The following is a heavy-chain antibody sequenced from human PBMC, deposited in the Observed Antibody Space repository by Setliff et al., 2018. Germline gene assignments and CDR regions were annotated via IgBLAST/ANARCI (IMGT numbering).Heavy chain of an antibody. CDR3: ARDGGNGYGVDAYAGGGFDI. CDR2: IYHSGSA. CDR1: GYSISSDHY. V-gene: IGHV4-38-2*02. Sequence: SETLSLTCAVSGYSISSDHYWGWIRQPPGKGLEWIGSIYHSGSAYYNPSLKSRVTISVDTPKNQFSLKLSSVTAADRAVYYCARDGGNGYGVDAYAGGGFDIWGQGTMVTVSS. J-gene: IGHJ3*02. D-gene: IGHD5-18*01.